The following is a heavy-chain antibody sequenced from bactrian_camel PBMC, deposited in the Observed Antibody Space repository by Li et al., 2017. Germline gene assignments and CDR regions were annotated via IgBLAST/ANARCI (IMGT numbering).Heavy chain of an antibody. D-gene: IGHD3*01. CDR1: GYTYNRNC. CDR3: AAHGLKLGISYSCYSGSAFSY. CDR2: IATGSGNT. V-gene: IGHV3S1*01. Sequence: VQLVESGGGSVQAGASLRLSCAASGYTYNRNCMAWFRQAPGKEREGVARIATGSGNTYYADSVKGRFTISQDNAKNTVYLQMNSLKTEDTAMYYCAAHGLKLGISYSCYSGSAFSYWGQGTQVTVS. J-gene: IGHJ6*01.